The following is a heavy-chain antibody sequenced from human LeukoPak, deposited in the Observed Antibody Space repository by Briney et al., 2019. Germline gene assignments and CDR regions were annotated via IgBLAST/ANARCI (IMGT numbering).Heavy chain of an antibody. V-gene: IGHV4-59*01. D-gene: IGHD6-19*01. Sequence: SETLSLTCTVSGGSISSNYWSWIRQPPGKGLEWIGYIYYSGSTNYNPSLKSRVTISVDTSKNQFCLKLSSVTAADTAVYYCARDRSSGWSGGYMDVWGKGTTVTVPS. CDR3: ARDRSSGWSGGYMDV. J-gene: IGHJ6*03. CDR1: GGSISSNY. CDR2: IYYSGST.